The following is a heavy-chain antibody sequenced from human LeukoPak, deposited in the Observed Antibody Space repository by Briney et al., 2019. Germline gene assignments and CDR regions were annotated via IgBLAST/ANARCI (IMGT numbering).Heavy chain of an antibody. J-gene: IGHJ4*02. V-gene: IGHV3-21*01. CDR1: GFTFSSYS. CDR3: ARDSYSSSSGRDY. Sequence: KPGGSLRLSCAASGFTFSSYSMNWVRQAPGKGLEWVSSISSSSSYIYYADSVKGRFTISRDNAKNSLYLQMNSLRAEDTAVYYCARDSYSSSSGRDYWGQGTLVTVSS. CDR2: ISSSSSYI. D-gene: IGHD6-6*01.